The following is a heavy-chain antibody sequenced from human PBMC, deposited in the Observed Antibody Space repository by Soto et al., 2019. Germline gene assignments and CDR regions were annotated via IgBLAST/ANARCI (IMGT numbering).Heavy chain of an antibody. D-gene: IGHD4-4*01. CDR3: ARDSYSKD. CDR1: GFTVSSSY. CDR2: LYTGGET. Sequence: EVQLVESGGALVQPGGSLRLSCAVSGFTVSSSYMSWVRQAPGKGLEWVSVLYTGGETHYADSVKGRFIISRDNSKNTLYLQMNSLRGEVTAVYYCARDSYSKDWGQGTLVTVSS. V-gene: IGHV3-66*01. J-gene: IGHJ4*02.